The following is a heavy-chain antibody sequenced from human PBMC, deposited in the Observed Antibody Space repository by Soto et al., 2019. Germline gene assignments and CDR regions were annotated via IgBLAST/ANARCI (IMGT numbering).Heavy chain of an antibody. Sequence: SETLSLTCTVSGGSISSSSYYWGWIRQPPGKGLEWIGSIYYSGSTYYNPSLKSRVTISVETSKNQFSPKLSSVTAADTAVYYCASGFVGKHDYGDYDYYYGMDVWGQGTTVTVSS. CDR3: ASGFVGKHDYGDYDYYYGMDV. D-gene: IGHD4-17*01. V-gene: IGHV4-39*01. CDR1: GGSISSSSYY. CDR2: IYYSGST. J-gene: IGHJ6*02.